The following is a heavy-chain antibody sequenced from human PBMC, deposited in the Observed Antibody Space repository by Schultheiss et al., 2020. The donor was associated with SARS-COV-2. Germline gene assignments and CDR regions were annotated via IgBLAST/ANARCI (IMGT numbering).Heavy chain of an antibody. Sequence: SVKVSCKASGYTFTSFGISWVRQAPGQGLEWMGRIIPIFGTANYAQKFQGRVTITADKSTSTAYMELSSLRSEDTAVYYCARGSVAGKGVASFDYWGQGTLVTVSS. CDR1: GYTFTSFG. J-gene: IGHJ4*02. V-gene: IGHV1-69*06. D-gene: IGHD6-19*01. CDR3: ARGSVAGKGVASFDY. CDR2: IIPIFGTA.